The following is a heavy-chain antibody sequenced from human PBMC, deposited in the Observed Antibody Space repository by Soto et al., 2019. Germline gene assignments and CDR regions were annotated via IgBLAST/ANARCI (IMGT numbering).Heavy chain of an antibody. J-gene: IGHJ4*02. CDR3: AGVTWRYSRRLDY. CDR2: INHSGST. D-gene: IGHD6-13*01. Sequence: QVQLQQWGAGLLKPSETLFLTCAVYGGSLSGYYWSWIRQPPGKVMEWIGEINHSGSTNYNPSLERRVTISVDTCKNEVSLNLSSVTAADASVYYCAGVTWRYSRRLDYWGQGTLGTVSS. CDR1: GGSLSGYY. V-gene: IGHV4-34*01.